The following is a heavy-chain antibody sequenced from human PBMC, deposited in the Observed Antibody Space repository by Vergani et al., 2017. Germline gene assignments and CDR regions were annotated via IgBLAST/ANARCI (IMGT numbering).Heavy chain of an antibody. CDR1: GFTFSSYG. V-gene: IGHV3-30*02. CDR3: ATAGAAYCRGASCYDFFEY. D-gene: IGHD2-15*01. J-gene: IGHJ4*02. CDR2: TRYDGIVE. Sequence: QVQLVESGGGVVQPGRSLRLSCAASGFTFSSYGMHWVRQAPGKGLEWVAFTRYDGIVEYYGDSVGGRFTISRDNSKNTLYLQMNRLRPEDTAVYYCATAGAAYCRGASCYDFFEYWGQGTLVTVAS.